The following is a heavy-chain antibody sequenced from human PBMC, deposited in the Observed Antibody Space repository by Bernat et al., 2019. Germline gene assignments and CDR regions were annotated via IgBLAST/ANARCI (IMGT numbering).Heavy chain of an antibody. D-gene: IGHD3-9*01. Sequence: QVQLVQSGAEVKKPGASVKVSCKASGYTFTGYYMHWVRQAPGQGLEWRGWINPNRCGTNYANKFQGRVTMTRDPSISTAYMELSRLRSDDTAVYYCARGSAGSLYYDILTGYWPDYWGQGTLVTVSS. V-gene: IGHV1-2*07. J-gene: IGHJ4*02. CDR1: GYTFTGYY. CDR2: INPNRCGT. CDR3: ARGSAGSLYYDILTGYWPDY.